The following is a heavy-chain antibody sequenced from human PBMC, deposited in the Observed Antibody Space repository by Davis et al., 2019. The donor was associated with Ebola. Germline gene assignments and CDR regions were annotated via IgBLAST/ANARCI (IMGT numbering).Heavy chain of an antibody. CDR1: GGSISSYY. J-gene: IGHJ4*02. CDR3: ARLSGIESRPQIDY. CDR2: IYYRGST. V-gene: IGHV4-39*01. D-gene: IGHD6-6*01. Sequence: MPSETLSLTCTVSGGSISSYYWGWIRQPPGKGLEWIGSIYYRGSTYYNPSLKSRVTISVDTSKNQFSLKVNSVTAADTTLYYCARLSGIESRPQIDYWGQGTLVTVSS.